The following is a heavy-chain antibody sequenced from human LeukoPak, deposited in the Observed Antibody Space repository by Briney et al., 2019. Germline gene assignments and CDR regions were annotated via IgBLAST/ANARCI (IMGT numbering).Heavy chain of an antibody. CDR1: GGSFSGYY. CDR2: INHSGST. Sequence: PSETLSLTCAVYGGSFSGYYWSWIRQPPGKGLEWIGEINHSGSTNYNPSLKSRVTISVDTSKNQFSLKLSFVTAADTAVYYCASDQTDYYDSSGYLRADAFDIWGQGTMVTVSS. CDR3: ASDQTDYYDSSGYLRADAFDI. D-gene: IGHD3-22*01. V-gene: IGHV4-34*01. J-gene: IGHJ3*02.